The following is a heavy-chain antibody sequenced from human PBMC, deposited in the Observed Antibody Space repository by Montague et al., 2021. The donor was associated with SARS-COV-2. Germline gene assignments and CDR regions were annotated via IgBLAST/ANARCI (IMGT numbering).Heavy chain of an antibody. CDR2: ISTSSFYT. D-gene: IGHD2-8*02. J-gene: IGHJ4*02. V-gene: IGHV3-11*05. Sequence: SLRLSCAASGFTFSDYYMGWIRQAPGKGLEWVSDISTSSFYTNYADSVKGRFTISRDNAKNSLYLQMNSLRAADTAVYYCARGGHCSRGVYSSVGLVDFWGPGTLVTVSS. CDR3: ARGGHCSRGVYSSVGLVDF. CDR1: GFTFSDYY.